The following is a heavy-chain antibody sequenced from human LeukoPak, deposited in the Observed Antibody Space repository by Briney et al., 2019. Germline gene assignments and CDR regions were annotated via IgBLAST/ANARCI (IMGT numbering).Heavy chain of an antibody. CDR1: GFTFSSYA. D-gene: IGHD3-22*01. CDR3: ARAPAYYDSSGSVNY. Sequence: GGSLRLSCAASGFTFSSYAMHWVRQAPGKGLEWVAVISYDGSNKYYADSVKGRFTISRANCKNTLYLQMHRLRAEDTAVYYCARAPAYYDSSGSVNYWGPGTLVTVSS. CDR2: ISYDGSNK. J-gene: IGHJ4*02. V-gene: IGHV3-30-3*01.